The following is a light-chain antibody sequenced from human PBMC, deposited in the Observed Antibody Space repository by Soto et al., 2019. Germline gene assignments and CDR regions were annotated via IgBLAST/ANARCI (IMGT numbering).Light chain of an antibody. CDR2: GVS. CDR3: QQYGGSPYS. CDR1: QSVSGNH. Sequence: EIVLTQSPGTLSLSPGERATLSCRASQSVSGNHVAWYQQKPGQAPRLLIYGVSSRATGIPDRFSGSGSGTDFTLTISTLEPEDFAVYYCQQYGGSPYSFGQGTKLEIE. V-gene: IGKV3-20*01. J-gene: IGKJ2*03.